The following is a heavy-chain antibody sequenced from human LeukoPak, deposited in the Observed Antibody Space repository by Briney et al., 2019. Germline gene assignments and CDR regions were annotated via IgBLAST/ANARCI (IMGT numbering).Heavy chain of an antibody. CDR3: ARHDPIVGTPDAFDI. CDR1: GGSISSYY. Sequence: SETLSLTCTVYGGSISSYYWSWIRQPSGKGLEWIAYIYHSGSTDYNPSLKSRVTISLETSKNQFSLKLNSVTAADTAVYYCARHDPIVGTPDAFDIWGQGTMVTVSS. V-gene: IGHV4-59*08. D-gene: IGHD1-26*01. CDR2: IYHSGST. J-gene: IGHJ3*02.